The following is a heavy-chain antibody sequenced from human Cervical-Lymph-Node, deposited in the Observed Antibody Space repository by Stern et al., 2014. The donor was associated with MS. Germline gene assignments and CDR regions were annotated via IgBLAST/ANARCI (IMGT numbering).Heavy chain of an antibody. J-gene: IGHJ4*02. CDR1: GYTFTGFY. Sequence: QVQLVQSGAEVKKPGASVKVSCKASGYTFTGFYIHWVRQAPGRGLEWVGRISPNGGGKTYAQESQGRVAMTRDTSINTAYMEVSRLRSDDTAVYYCARDHDGYGEAPRFDYWGQGTLVTVS. CDR3: ARDHDGYGEAPRFDY. V-gene: IGHV1-2*06. D-gene: IGHD5-24*01. CDR2: ISPNGGGK.